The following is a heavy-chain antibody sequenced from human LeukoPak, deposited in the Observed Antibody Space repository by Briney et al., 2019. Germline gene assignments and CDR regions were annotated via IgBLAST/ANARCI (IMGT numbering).Heavy chain of an antibody. CDR3: ARRDCSSTSCYGAFDI. Sequence: ASVKVSCKASGYTFTSYGISWVRQAPGQGLEWMGWISAYNGNTNYAQKLQGRVTMTTDTSTSTAYMELRSLRSDDTAVYYCARRDCSSTSCYGAFDIWGQGTMVTVSS. V-gene: IGHV1-18*01. CDR1: GYTFTSYG. CDR2: ISAYNGNT. J-gene: IGHJ3*02. D-gene: IGHD2-2*01.